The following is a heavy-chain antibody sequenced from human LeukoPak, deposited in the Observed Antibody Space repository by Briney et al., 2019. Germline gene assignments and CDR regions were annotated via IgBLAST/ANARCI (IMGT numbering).Heavy chain of an antibody. Sequence: ASVKVSCKASGYTLTGYYMHWVRQAPGQGLEWMGWIDPNSGGTNYAQKFQGRVTLTRDTSISTAYMELSRLRSEDTAVYYCASHYDSSGYYPLYGMDVWGQGTTVTVSS. CDR3: ASHYDSSGYYPLYGMDV. D-gene: IGHD3-22*01. CDR1: GYTLTGYY. CDR2: IDPNSGGT. V-gene: IGHV1-2*02. J-gene: IGHJ6*02.